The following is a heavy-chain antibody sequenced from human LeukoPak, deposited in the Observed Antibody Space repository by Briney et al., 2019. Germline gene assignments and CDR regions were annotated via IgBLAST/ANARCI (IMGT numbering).Heavy chain of an antibody. J-gene: IGHJ5*02. D-gene: IGHD3-22*01. V-gene: IGHV3-9*01. CDR3: AKSLNYYDRSGLFDP. CDR2: ISRHSGSI. Sequence: GGSLRLSCAASGFTFDDYAMHWVRQAPGKGLEWVSGISRHSGSIGYADSVKGRFTISRDNAKNSLYLQMNSLRAEDTALYYCAKSLNYYDRSGLFDPWSQGTLVTVSS. CDR1: GFTFDDYA.